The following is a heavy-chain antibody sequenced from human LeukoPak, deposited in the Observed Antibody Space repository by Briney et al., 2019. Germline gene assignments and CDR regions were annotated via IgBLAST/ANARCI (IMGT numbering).Heavy chain of an antibody. V-gene: IGHV4-34*01. Sequence: SETLSLTCAVYGGSFSGYYWSWIRQPPGKGLEWIGEINHSGSTNYNPSLKSRVTISVDTSKNQFSLKLSSVTAADTAVYYCARGRGRSTYYYDSSAPGGLDYWGQGTLVTVSS. D-gene: IGHD3-22*01. CDR1: GGSFSGYY. CDR2: INHSGST. J-gene: IGHJ4*02. CDR3: ARGRGRSTYYYDSSAPGGLDY.